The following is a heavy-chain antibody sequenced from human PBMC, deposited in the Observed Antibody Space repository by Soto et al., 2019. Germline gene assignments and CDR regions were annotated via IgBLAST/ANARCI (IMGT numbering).Heavy chain of an antibody. J-gene: IGHJ4*02. CDR3: ARDLSYGSLDFDY. CDR1: GFIFSSYY. D-gene: IGHD5-18*01. Sequence: PGGSLRLSCVGPGFIFSSYYMNWVRQAPGKGLEWVSSISGGSAYIYYADSVKGRFTISRDNAKNSLYLEMNSLRVEDTAVYYCARDLSYGSLDFDYWGRGTLVTVSS. V-gene: IGHV3-21*01. CDR2: ISGGSAYI.